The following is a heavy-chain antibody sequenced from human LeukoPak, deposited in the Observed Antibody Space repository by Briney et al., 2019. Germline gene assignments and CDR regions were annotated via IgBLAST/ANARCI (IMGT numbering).Heavy chain of an antibody. V-gene: IGHV1-2*02. D-gene: IGHD4-17*01. CDR3: AREMGTTVTTRFDY. J-gene: IGHJ4*02. CDR1: GYTFTGNY. CDR2: INPNSGGT. Sequence: ASVKVSCKASGYTFTGNYMHWVRQAPGQGLEWMRWINPNSGGTNYAQKFQGRDTMTRDKAISTAYMEVSRLRSDDTALYYCAREMGTTVTTRFDYWGQGTLVTVSS.